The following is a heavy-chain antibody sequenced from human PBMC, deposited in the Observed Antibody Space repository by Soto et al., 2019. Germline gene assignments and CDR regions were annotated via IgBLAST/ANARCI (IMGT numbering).Heavy chain of an antibody. V-gene: IGHV4-34*01. Sequence: QVQLQQWGAGLLKPSETLSLTCAVYGGSFSGYYWSWIRQPPGKGLEWIGEINHSGSTNYNPSLKSRVTIQVDTSKNQFSLKLSSVTAADTAVYYCARNRITMVRGTKRNWFDPWGQGTLVTVSS. D-gene: IGHD3-10*01. J-gene: IGHJ5*02. CDR1: GGSFSGYY. CDR2: INHSGST. CDR3: ARNRITMVRGTKRNWFDP.